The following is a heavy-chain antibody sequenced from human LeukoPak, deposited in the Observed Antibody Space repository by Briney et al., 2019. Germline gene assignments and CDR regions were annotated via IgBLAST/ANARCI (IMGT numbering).Heavy chain of an antibody. V-gene: IGHV3-30-3*01. J-gene: IGHJ4*02. Sequence: GGSLRLSCAASGFNFSTYAMHWVRQAPRKGLGWVAVISSEGSMKDYADSVKGPFTVSRDNSKNTLYLQLSSLRDEDTSLYYCARGNLYIVATIEDYWGQGTLVTVSS. CDR1: GFNFSTYA. D-gene: IGHD5-12*01. CDR3: ARGNLYIVATIEDY. CDR2: ISSEGSMK.